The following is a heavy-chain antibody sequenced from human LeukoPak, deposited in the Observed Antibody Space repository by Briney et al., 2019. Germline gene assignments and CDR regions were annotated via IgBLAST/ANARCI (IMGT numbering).Heavy chain of an antibody. J-gene: IGHJ4*02. CDR1: GFTFSSYS. CDR3: AREVYCSHTTCYYFDY. V-gene: IGHV3-21*06. CDR2: ISDSSRYI. Sequence: PGGSLRLSCAASGFTFSSYSMNWVRQAPGKGLEWVSSISDSSRYIFYADSVKGRFTISRDNAKNSLYLQMNSLSAEDTAVYYCAREVYCSHTTCYYFDYWGLGTLVTVSS. D-gene: IGHD2/OR15-2a*01.